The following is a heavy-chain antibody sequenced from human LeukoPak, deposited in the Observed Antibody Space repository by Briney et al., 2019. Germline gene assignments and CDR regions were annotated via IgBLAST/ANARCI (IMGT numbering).Heavy chain of an antibody. CDR1: GFTVSSNY. CDR2: IYSGGST. V-gene: IGHV3-53*01. Sequence: GGSLRLSCAASGFTVSSNYMSWVRQAPGKGLEWVSVIYSGGSTYYADSVKGRFTISRDNAKNSLYLQMNSLRAEDTAVYYCARVPVLYSSSWYFDYWGQGTLVTVSS. J-gene: IGHJ4*02. D-gene: IGHD6-13*01. CDR3: ARVPVLYSSSWYFDY.